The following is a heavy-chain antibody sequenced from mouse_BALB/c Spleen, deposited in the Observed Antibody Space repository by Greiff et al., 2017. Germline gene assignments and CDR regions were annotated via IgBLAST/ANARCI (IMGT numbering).Heavy chain of an antibody. Sequence: VKLMESGPGLVQPSQSLSITCTVSGFSLTSYGVHWVRQSPGKGLEWLGVIWSGGSTDYNAAFISRLSISKDNSKSQVFFKMNSLQANDTAIYYCARDSSGLPFAYWGQGTLVTVSA. CDR1: GFSLTSYG. D-gene: IGHD3-2*01. J-gene: IGHJ3*01. CDR3: ARDSSGLPFAY. V-gene: IGHV2-2*02. CDR2: IWSGGST.